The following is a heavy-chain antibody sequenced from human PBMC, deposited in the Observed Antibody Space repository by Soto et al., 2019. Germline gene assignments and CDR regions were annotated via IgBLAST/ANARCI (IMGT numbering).Heavy chain of an antibody. D-gene: IGHD2-15*01. Sequence: QVQLVQSGAEVKKPGASVKVSCKASGCTFTSYGISWVRQAPGQGLEWMGWISAYNGNTNYAQKLQGRVTMTTDTSTSTAYMELRSLRSDDTAVYYCARSRSGGSCYSRTYDYWGQGPLVAVSS. V-gene: IGHV1-18*01. CDR1: GCTFTSYG. CDR3: ARSRSGGSCYSRTYDY. J-gene: IGHJ4*02. CDR2: ISAYNGNT.